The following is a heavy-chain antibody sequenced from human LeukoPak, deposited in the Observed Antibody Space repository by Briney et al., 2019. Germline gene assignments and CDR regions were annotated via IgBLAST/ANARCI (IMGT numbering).Heavy chain of an antibody. J-gene: IGHJ4*02. CDR3: ARESRGDCDILTGWEA. CDR2: IIPIFGTA. D-gene: IGHD3-9*01. V-gene: IGHV1-69*01. CDR1: GGTFSSYA. Sequence: SVKVSCKASGGTFSSYAISWVRQAPGQGLEWMGGIIPIFGTANYAQKFQGRVTITADESTSTAYMELSSLRSEDTAVYYCARESRGDCDILTGWEAWGQGTLVTVSS.